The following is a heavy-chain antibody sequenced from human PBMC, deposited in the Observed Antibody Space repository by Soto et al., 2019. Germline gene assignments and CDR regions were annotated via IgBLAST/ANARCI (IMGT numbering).Heavy chain of an antibody. V-gene: IGHV4-30-2*01. D-gene: IGHD4-4*01. CDR2: IYHSGST. Sequence: KTSETLSLTCAVSGGSISSGGYSWSWIRQPPGKGLEWIGYIYHSGSTYYNPSLKSRVTISVDRSKNQLSLKLSSVTAADTAVYYCAREVLGTVTSSLGFDYWGQGTLVTVSS. J-gene: IGHJ4*02. CDR1: GGSISSGGYS. CDR3: AREVLGTVTSSLGFDY.